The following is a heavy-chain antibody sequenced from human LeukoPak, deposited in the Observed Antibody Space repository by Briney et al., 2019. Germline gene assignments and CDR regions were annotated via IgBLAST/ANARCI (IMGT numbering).Heavy chain of an antibody. Sequence: ASVKVSCKASGYTFTGYYIHWVRQAPGQGLEWMGWINPNSGGTKYAQKFQGRVTMTRDTSISTAYMELSRLRSDDTAVYYCASGHYCSSTSCYEGRNYYYYMDVWGKGTTVTVSS. D-gene: IGHD2-2*01. CDR3: ASGHYCSSTSCYEGRNYYYYMDV. CDR1: GYTFTGYY. J-gene: IGHJ6*03. V-gene: IGHV1-2*02. CDR2: INPNSGGT.